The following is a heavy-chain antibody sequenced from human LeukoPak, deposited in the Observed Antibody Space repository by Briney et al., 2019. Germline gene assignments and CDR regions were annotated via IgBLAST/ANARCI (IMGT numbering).Heavy chain of an antibody. CDR2: IYTSGST. D-gene: IGHD3-22*01. Sequence: SETLSLTCTVSDDSISSGSYYWSWIRQPAGKGLEWIGRIYTSGSTNYNPSLKSRVTMSVDTSKNQFSLKLSSVTAADTAVYYCARGHDSSGYYFYWGQGTLVTVSS. CDR3: ARGHDSSGYYFY. V-gene: IGHV4-61*02. CDR1: DDSISSGSYY. J-gene: IGHJ4*02.